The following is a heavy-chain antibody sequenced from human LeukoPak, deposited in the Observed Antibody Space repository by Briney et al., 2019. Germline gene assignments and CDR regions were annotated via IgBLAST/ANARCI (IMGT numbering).Heavy chain of an antibody. J-gene: IGHJ4*02. V-gene: IGHV3-23*01. Sequence: TGGSLRLSCAASGFTFSSYAMSWVRQAPGKGLEWVSAISGSGGSTYYADSVKGRFTISRDNSKNTLYLQMNSLRAEDTAVYYCAKGDYDYVWGSYRYTGLDYWGQGTLVTVSS. D-gene: IGHD3-16*02. CDR1: GFTFSSYA. CDR3: AKGDYDYVWGSYRYTGLDY. CDR2: ISGSGGST.